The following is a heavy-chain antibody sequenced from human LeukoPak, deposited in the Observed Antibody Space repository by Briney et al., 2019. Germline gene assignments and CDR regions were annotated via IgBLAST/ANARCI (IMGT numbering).Heavy chain of an antibody. CDR1: GGSISSYY. V-gene: IGHV4-59*01. J-gene: IGHJ3*02. D-gene: IGHD3-10*01. Sequence: SETLSLTCTVSGGSISSYYWSWIRRPPGKGLEWIGYIDDSGNTNYNPSLKSQVSISVDRSKNQFSLKLSFVTAADTAVYYCARSDYHGSGSHTVFDAFDIWGQGTRVTVSS. CDR3: ARSDYHGSGSHTVFDAFDI. CDR2: IDDSGNT.